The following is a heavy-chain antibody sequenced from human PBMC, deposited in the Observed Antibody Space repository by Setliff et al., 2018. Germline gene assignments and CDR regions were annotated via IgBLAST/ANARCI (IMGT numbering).Heavy chain of an antibody. J-gene: IGHJ3*02. CDR1: GGSISSSSYY. V-gene: IGHV4-39*07. CDR2: IYHSGYT. CDR3: ARGLHDTSDGYYVGAFDM. Sequence: SETLSLTCTVSGGSISSSSYYWGWIRQPPGKGLEWIGSIYHSGYTSYNPSLKSRVTLSVDTSKNKLSLRLTSVTAADTALYYCARGLHDTSDGYYVGAFDMWGLGTKVTVSS. D-gene: IGHD3-22*01.